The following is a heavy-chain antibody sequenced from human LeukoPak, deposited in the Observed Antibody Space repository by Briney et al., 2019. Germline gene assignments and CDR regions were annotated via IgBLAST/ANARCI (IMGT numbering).Heavy chain of an antibody. CDR3: GSLAHFDGSTYYPDF. J-gene: IGHJ4*02. V-gene: IGHV1-2*02. CDR1: RYTFTDYY. Sequence: GASVKVSCKASRYTFTDYYLHWLRQAPGQGLEWMGWMHPNSGGTNYAQNFQGRVTMTRDTSITTAYMELSRLTSDDTAVYYCGSLAHFDGSTYYPDFWGRGTLVTVSS. D-gene: IGHD3-22*01. CDR2: MHPNSGGT.